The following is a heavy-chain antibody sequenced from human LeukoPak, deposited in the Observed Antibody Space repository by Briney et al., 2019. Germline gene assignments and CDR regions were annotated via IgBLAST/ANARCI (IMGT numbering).Heavy chain of an antibody. Sequence: KVSCKASGGTFSSYAISWVRQAPGQGLEWMGGIIPIFGTANYAQKFQGRVTITTDESTSTAYMELSSLRSEDTAVYYCARDARITIFGVVTASFDYWGQGTLVTVSS. CDR3: ARDARITIFGVVTASFDY. D-gene: IGHD3-3*01. CDR2: IIPIFGTA. V-gene: IGHV1-69*05. J-gene: IGHJ4*02. CDR1: GGTFSSYA.